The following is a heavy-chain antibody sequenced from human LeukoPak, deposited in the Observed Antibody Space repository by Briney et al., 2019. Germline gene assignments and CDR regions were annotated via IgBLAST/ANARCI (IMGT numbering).Heavy chain of an antibody. Sequence: GGSLRLSCAASGFTFSSYEMNWVRQAPGKGLEWVSYISSSGSTIYYADSVKGRFTISRDNAKNSLYLQMNSLRAEDTAVYYCARYNWNLDYWGQGTLVIVSS. V-gene: IGHV3-48*03. D-gene: IGHD1-20*01. CDR3: ARYNWNLDY. CDR1: GFTFSSYE. CDR2: ISSSGSTI. J-gene: IGHJ4*02.